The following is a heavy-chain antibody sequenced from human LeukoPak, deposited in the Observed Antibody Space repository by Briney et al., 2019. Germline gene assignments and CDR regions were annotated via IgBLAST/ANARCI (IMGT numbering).Heavy chain of an antibody. CDR3: ARGLFCSSTSCPNWFDP. V-gene: IGHV4-59*01. J-gene: IGHJ5*02. D-gene: IGHD2-2*01. CDR2: IYYTGRT. CDR1: GGSISSYY. Sequence: SETLSLTCIVSGGSISSYYWTWIRQPPGKGLEWIGYIYYTGRTTYNPSLKSRVTMSVDTSKNQFSLRLSSVTAADTAVYYCARGLFCSSTSCPNWFDPWGQGTLVTVSS.